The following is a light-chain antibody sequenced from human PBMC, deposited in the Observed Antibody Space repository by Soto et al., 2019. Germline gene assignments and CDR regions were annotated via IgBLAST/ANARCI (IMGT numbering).Light chain of an antibody. J-gene: IGKJ5*01. V-gene: IGKV1-5*01. Sequence: IQLTQTPSTLSASVGDEVTITCRASQTISRWLAWYQQKPGRAPKLLIYDASTLESGVPSRFSGSGSETEFTLTISRLQPDDFATYFCHSRAFGQGTRLQ. CDR1: QTISRW. CDR3: HSRA. CDR2: DAS.